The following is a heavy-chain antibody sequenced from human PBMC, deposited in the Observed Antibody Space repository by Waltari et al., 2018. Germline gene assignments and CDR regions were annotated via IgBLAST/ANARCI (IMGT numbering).Heavy chain of an antibody. V-gene: IGHV3-9*01. D-gene: IGHD1-26*01. Sequence: EVQLVASGGGLVQPGRSLKLSCATSGFTLENYAMPWVRQAPGKGLEWVAGIYADGSGKGYADSVKGRFTISRDNAKNSLYLEMNSLSAEDTAFYYCAKDGDEKVGFFFDYWGQGMQVTVSS. CDR1: GFTLENYA. CDR3: AKDGDEKVGFFFDY. J-gene: IGHJ4*02. CDR2: IYADGSGK.